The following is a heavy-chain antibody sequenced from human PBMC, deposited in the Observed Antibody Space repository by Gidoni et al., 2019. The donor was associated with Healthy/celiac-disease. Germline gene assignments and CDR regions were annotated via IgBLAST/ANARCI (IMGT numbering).Heavy chain of an antibody. Sequence: QVQLQQWGAGLLKPSETLSLTCAVYGGSFSGYYWSWIRQPPGKGLEWIGEINHSGSTNYNPSLKSRVTISVDTSKNQFSLKLSSVTAADTAVYYCARGRSTMVRGVGYYGMDVWGQGTTVTVSS. CDR2: INHSGST. V-gene: IGHV4-34*01. D-gene: IGHD3-10*01. CDR1: GGSFSGYY. J-gene: IGHJ6*02. CDR3: ARGRSTMVRGVGYYGMDV.